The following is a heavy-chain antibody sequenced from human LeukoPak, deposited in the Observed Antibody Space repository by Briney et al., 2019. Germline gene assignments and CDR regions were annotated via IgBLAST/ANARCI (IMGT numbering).Heavy chain of an antibody. CDR2: IYYSGST. Sequence: PSETLSLTCTVSGGSISSGGYYWSWIRQHPGKGLEWIGYIYYSGSTYYNPPLKSRVTISVDTSKSQFSLKLSSVTAADTAVYYCARADILTGYYDYWGQGTLVTVSS. CDR1: GGSISSGGYY. J-gene: IGHJ4*02. D-gene: IGHD3-9*01. V-gene: IGHV4-31*03. CDR3: ARADILTGYYDY.